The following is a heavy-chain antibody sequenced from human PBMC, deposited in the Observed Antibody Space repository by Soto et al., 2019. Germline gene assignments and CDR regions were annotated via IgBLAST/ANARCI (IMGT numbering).Heavy chain of an antibody. Sequence: GGSLRLSCAASGFTFSSYAMHWVRQAPGKGLEWVAVISYDGSNKYYADSVKGRFTISRDNSKNTLYLQMNSLRAEDTAVYYCARDSKGEIFWRRGGGYFDYWGQGTLVTVSS. J-gene: IGHJ4*02. CDR2: ISYDGSNK. V-gene: IGHV3-30-3*01. CDR1: GFTFSSYA. D-gene: IGHD3-9*01. CDR3: ARDSKGEIFWRRGGGYFDY.